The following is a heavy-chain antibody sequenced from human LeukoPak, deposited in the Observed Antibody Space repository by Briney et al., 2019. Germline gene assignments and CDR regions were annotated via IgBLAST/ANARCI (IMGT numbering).Heavy chain of an antibody. CDR1: GFTFSGSA. CDR2: IRSKATNYAT. CDR3: SGGGGADLDY. V-gene: IGHV3-73*01. Sequence: GGSLKLSCAASGFTFSGSAMHWVRQASGKGLEWVGRIRSKATNYATAYAASVKGRFTISRDDPKNTAYLQMNSLKTEDTAVYYCSGGGGADLDYWGQGTLVTVSS. J-gene: IGHJ4*02. D-gene: IGHD1-26*01.